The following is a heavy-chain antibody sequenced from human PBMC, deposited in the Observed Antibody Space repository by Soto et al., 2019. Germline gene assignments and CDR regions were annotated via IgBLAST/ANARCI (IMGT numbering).Heavy chain of an antibody. J-gene: IGHJ4*02. V-gene: IGHV1-3*01. CDR3: AGEYSSGWYLGY. Sequence: ASVKVSCKASGYTFTSYAMHWVRQAPGQRLEWMGWINAGNGDTKYSQKFQGRVTITRDTSASTAYMELSSLRSEDTAVYYCAGEYSSGWYLGYWGQGTLVTVSS. CDR1: GYTFTSYA. CDR2: INAGNGDT. D-gene: IGHD6-19*01.